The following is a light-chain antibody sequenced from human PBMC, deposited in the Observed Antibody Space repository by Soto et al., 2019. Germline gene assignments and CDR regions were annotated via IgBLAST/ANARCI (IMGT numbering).Light chain of an antibody. J-gene: IGKJ1*01. CDR3: QQYGSSPWT. CDR1: QILXRSY. CDR2: GPS. V-gene: IGKV3-20*01. Sequence: ELVLTESPGTMSLSPGERATLYCRASQILXRSYVALYQQKPGQAPRILXDGPSSRATGSPDRFSGSGSGTDFTLTISRLEPEYFAVYYFQQYGSSPWTFGQGTKVDI.